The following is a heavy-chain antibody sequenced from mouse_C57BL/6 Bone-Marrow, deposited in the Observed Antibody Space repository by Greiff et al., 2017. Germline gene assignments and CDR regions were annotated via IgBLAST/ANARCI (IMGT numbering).Heavy chain of an antibody. D-gene: IGHD1-1*01. CDR1: GYTFTSYW. V-gene: IGHV1-7*01. CDR2: INPSSGYT. J-gene: IGHJ2*01. CDR3: ARRYYDSPHFDYWGQGTTLTHFDY. Sequence: QVQLQQSGAELAKPGASVKLSCKASGYTFTSYWMHWVKQRPGQGLEWIGYINPSSGYTKYNQKFKDKATLTADKSSSTAYMQLSSLTYEDSAVYYCARRYYDSPHFDYWGQGTTLTHFDYWGQGTTLTVSS.